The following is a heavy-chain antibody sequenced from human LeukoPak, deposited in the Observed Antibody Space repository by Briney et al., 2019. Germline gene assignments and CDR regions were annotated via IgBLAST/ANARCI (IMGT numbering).Heavy chain of an antibody. J-gene: IGHJ6*03. CDR3: ARGPYSGSYYYYYYMDV. D-gene: IGHD1-26*01. CDR2: IYYSGST. CDR1: GGSISSYY. Sequence: NSSETLSLTCTVSGGSISSYYWGWIRQPPGKGLEWIGSIYYSGSTYYNPSLKSRVTISVDTSKNQFSLKLSSVTAADTAVYYCARGPYSGSYYYYYYMDVWGKGTTVTVSS. V-gene: IGHV4-39*07.